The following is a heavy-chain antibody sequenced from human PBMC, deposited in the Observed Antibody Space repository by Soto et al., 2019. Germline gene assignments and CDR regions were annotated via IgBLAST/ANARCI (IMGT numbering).Heavy chain of an antibody. V-gene: IGHV4-4*02. CDR1: GGSISSSNW. Sequence: SETLSLTCAVSGGSISSSNWWSWVRQPPGKGLEWIGEIYQSGSTNYNPSLKSRVTMSVDKSKNQFSLKLSSVTAADTAVYYCARREIQGPIDYWGQGTLVTVSS. CDR2: IYQSGST. CDR3: ARREIQGPIDY. D-gene: IGHD1-26*01. J-gene: IGHJ4*02.